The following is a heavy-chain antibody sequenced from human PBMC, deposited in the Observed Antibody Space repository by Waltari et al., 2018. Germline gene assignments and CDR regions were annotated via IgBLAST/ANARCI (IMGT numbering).Heavy chain of an antibody. D-gene: IGHD6-6*01. V-gene: IGHV4-39*01. CDR2: IYYSGST. CDR1: GGSISSSSYY. CDR3: ARQGRPRQLGPSDYYFDY. Sequence: QLQLQESGPGLVKPSETLSLTCTVSGGSISSSSYYWGWIRQPPGRGLEWIGSIYYSGSTYYNPSLKSLVTISVDTSKNQFSLKLSSVTAADTAVYYCARQGRPRQLGPSDYYFDYWGQGTLVTVSS. J-gene: IGHJ4*02.